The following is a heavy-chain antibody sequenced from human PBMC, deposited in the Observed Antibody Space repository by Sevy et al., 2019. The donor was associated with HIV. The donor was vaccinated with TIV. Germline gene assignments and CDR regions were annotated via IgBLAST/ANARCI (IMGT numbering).Heavy chain of an antibody. CDR2: IRSKGNSYAT. CDR3: TRGGARDSSSWYDYFDY. V-gene: IGHV3-73*01. D-gene: IGHD6-13*01. Sequence: GGSLRLSCAASGFTFSGSAMQWVPQASGKGLEWVGRIRSKGNSYATAYAASVKGRFTISRDDSKNTVYLQMNSLKTEDTAVYYCTRGGARDSSSWYDYFDYWGQGTLVTVSS. J-gene: IGHJ4*02. CDR1: GFTFSGSA.